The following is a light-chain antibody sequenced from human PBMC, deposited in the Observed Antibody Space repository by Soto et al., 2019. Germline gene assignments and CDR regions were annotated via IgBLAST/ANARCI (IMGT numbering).Light chain of an antibody. CDR3: QQYYMGWT. V-gene: IGKV1-5*01. CDR2: DAS. J-gene: IGKJ1*01. Sequence: DIQLTQYPSFLSASVGDRVTITCRASQSIGKWLAWYQQKPGRAPKLLIYDASTLESGVPSRFSGFGSGTEFTLSISGLQPDDFGTYYCQQYYMGWTFGQGTKVDNQ. CDR1: QSIGKW.